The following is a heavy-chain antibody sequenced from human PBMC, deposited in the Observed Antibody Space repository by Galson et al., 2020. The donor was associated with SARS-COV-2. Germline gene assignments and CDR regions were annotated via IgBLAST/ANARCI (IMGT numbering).Heavy chain of an antibody. CDR3: ATDLGIWYVFDY. Sequence: ASVKVSCQVSGYTLSALSIHWVRQAPGKGLEWMGGFDPDDGKKIYAQKFQGRLTMTKDTSTDTAYMELSSLRSEDTAMFYCATDLGIWYVFDYWGQGSLVTVSA. D-gene: IGHD6-13*01. CDR1: GYTLSALS. V-gene: IGHV1-24*01. CDR2: FDPDDGKK. J-gene: IGHJ4*02.